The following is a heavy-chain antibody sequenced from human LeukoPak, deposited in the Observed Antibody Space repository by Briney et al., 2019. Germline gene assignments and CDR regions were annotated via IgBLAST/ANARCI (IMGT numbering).Heavy chain of an antibody. J-gene: IGHJ3*02. D-gene: IGHD3-22*01. Sequence: SETLSLTCTVSGGSISGSSYYWGWIRQPPGKGLEWIGSIYYSGSTYYNPSLKSRVTISIDTSKNQFSLKLSSVTAADTAVYYCARRLIYYDSTNAGYAFDIWGQGTMVTVSS. CDR3: ARRLIYYDSTNAGYAFDI. V-gene: IGHV4-39*07. CDR2: IYYSGST. CDR1: GGSISGSSYY.